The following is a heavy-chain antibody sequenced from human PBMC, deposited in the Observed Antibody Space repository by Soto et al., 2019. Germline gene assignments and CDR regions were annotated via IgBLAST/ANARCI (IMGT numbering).Heavy chain of an antibody. CDR3: ARGGVAARKGRWFDP. V-gene: IGHV4-59*01. Sequence: SETLSLTCTVSGGSISSYYWGWIRQPPGKGLEWIGYIHYSGSTNYNPSPRSRVTISVDTPKNQFSLKVNSMTAADTAIYYCARGGVAARKGRWFDPWGQGTLVTVSS. CDR2: IHYSGST. J-gene: IGHJ5*02. D-gene: IGHD6-25*01. CDR1: GGSISSYY.